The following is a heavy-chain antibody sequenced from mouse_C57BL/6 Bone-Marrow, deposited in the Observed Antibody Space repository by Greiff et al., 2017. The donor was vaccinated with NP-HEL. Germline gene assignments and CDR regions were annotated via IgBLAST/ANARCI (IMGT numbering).Heavy chain of an antibody. D-gene: IGHD1-1*01. CDR3: TVVADYYAMDY. CDR2: IRLKSDNYAT. V-gene: IGHV6-3*01. J-gene: IGHJ4*01. Sequence: EVNVVESGGGLVHPGGSMKLSCVASGFTFSNYWMNWVRQSPEKGLEWVAQIRLKSDNYATHYAESVKGRFTISRDDSKSSVYLQMNNLRAEDTGIYYCTVVADYYAMDYWGQGTSVTVSS. CDR1: GFTFSNYW.